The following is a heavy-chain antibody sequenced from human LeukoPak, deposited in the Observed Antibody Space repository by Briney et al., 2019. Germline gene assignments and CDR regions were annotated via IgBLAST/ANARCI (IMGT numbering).Heavy chain of an antibody. Sequence: PGGSLGLSCAASGFTFSSYAMHWVRQAPGKGLEWVAVISYDGSNKYYADSVKGRFTISRDNSKNTLYLQMNSLRAEDTAVYYCARASPSERWIVYWGQGTLVTVSS. CDR3: ARASPSERWIVY. J-gene: IGHJ4*02. D-gene: IGHD4-23*01. V-gene: IGHV3-30-3*01. CDR1: GFTFSSYA. CDR2: ISYDGSNK.